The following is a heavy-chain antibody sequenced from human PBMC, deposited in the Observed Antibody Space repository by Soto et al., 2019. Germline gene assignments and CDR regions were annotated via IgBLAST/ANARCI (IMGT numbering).Heavy chain of an antibody. CDR3: ARAPLYYENSGLLDPYYGMDV. Sequence: SETLSLTCSVSGDSITSYYWSWIRQPPGKGLEWIAYIYYTGSTNYNPSLKSRVTLSVDTSKNQFSLKLTSVTAADTAVYYCARAPLYYENSGLLDPYYGMDVWGQGTTVTVSS. D-gene: IGHD3-22*01. CDR1: GDSITSYY. CDR2: IYYTGST. V-gene: IGHV4-59*01. J-gene: IGHJ6*02.